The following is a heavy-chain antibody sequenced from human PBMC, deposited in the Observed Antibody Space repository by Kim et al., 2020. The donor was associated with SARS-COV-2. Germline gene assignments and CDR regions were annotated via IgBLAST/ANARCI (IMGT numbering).Heavy chain of an antibody. CDR1: GFTFSSYG. Sequence: GGSLRLSCAASGFTFSSYGMHWVRQAPGKGLEWVAVISYDGSNKYYADSVKGRFTISRDNSKNTLYLQMNSLRAEDTAVYYCAKDQFPSRITMVRGAPYYDYYGMEVWGQGTTVTVSS. CDR3: AKDQFPSRITMVRGAPYYDYYGMEV. D-gene: IGHD3-10*01. V-gene: IGHV3-30*18. J-gene: IGHJ6*02. CDR2: ISYDGSNK.